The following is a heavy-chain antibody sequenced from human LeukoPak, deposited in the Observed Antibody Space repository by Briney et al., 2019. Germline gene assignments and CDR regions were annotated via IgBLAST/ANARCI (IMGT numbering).Heavy chain of an antibody. Sequence: ASVKVSCKASGYTFTGYYMHWVRQAPGQGLEWMGWINPNSGGTNYAQKFQGRVTMNRDTSISTAYMELSRLRSDDTAVYYCARGLMVRGVIQFDYWGQGTLVTVSS. CDR1: GYTFTGYY. D-gene: IGHD3-10*01. CDR2: INPNSGGT. J-gene: IGHJ4*02. CDR3: ARGLMVRGVIQFDY. V-gene: IGHV1-2*02.